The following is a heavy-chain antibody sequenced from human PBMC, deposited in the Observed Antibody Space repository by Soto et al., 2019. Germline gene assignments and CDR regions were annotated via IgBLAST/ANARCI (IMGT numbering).Heavy chain of an antibody. Sequence: QVQLVQSGAEVKKPGSSVKVSCKASGGTFSSYAISWVRQAPGQGLEWMGGIIPIFGTANYAQKFQGRVTITADESTSTAYMELSSLRSEDTAVYYCARGSRLRFLEWLFTLWYWGQGTLVTVSS. CDR3: ARGSRLRFLEWLFTLWY. V-gene: IGHV1-69*01. CDR1: GGTFSSYA. J-gene: IGHJ4*02. CDR2: IIPIFGTA. D-gene: IGHD3-3*01.